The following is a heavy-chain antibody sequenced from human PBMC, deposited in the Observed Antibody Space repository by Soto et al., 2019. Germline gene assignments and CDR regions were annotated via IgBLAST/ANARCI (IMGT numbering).Heavy chain of an antibody. J-gene: IGHJ6*03. CDR3: ARPQGNYGVYYYYYMDV. CDR1: GFTFSSYA. CDR2: ISGSGGST. Sequence: EVQLLESGGGLVQPGGSLRLSCAASGFTFSSYAMSWVHQAPGKGLEWVSAISGSGGSTYYADSVKGRFTISRDNSKNTLYLQMNSLRAEDTAVYYCARPQGNYGVYYYYYMDVWGKGTTVTVSS. V-gene: IGHV3-23*01. D-gene: IGHD1-7*01.